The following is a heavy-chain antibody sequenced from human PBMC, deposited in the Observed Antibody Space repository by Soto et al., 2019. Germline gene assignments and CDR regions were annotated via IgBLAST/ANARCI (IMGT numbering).Heavy chain of an antibody. D-gene: IGHD2-15*01. CDR3: ARDFVVVVANMEYDAFDI. J-gene: IGHJ3*02. Sequence: ASVKVSCKASGYTFTSYDINWVRQATGQGLEWMGWMNPNSGNTGYAQKFQGRVTMTRNTSISTAHMKLSSLGSEDAAVYYCARDFVVVVANMEYDAFDIWGQGTMVTVSS. CDR2: MNPNSGNT. V-gene: IGHV1-8*01. CDR1: GYTFTSYD.